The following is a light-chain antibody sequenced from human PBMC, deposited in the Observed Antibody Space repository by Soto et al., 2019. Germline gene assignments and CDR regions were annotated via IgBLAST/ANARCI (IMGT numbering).Light chain of an antibody. CDR2: NNN. CDR3: ASWYESLNGHAV. CDR1: TSNVGTNS. Sequence: QSVLTQPPSASGTPGQRVTISCSGSTSNVGTNSVIWYQQLPGLAPKLLLYNNNHRHSGVPDRFSGSKSGTSAALDISGVQAEDEADYYRASWYESLNGHAVFGGGTELTVL. J-gene: IGLJ7*01. V-gene: IGLV1-44*01.